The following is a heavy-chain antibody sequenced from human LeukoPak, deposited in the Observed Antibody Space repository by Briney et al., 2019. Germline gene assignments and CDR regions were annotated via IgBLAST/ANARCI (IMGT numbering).Heavy chain of an antibody. CDR1: GFTFTDYY. Sequence: PGGSLRLSCAASGFTFTDYYMSWIRQAPGKGLEWVSYIGDSGSTIFYADSVRGRFTISRDDAKNSLYLQMNSLRAEDTAVYYCASQYCSDTTCHVDYWGQGTLVTVSS. J-gene: IGHJ4*02. D-gene: IGHD2-2*01. CDR2: IGDSGSTI. CDR3: ASQYCSDTTCHVDY. V-gene: IGHV3-11*04.